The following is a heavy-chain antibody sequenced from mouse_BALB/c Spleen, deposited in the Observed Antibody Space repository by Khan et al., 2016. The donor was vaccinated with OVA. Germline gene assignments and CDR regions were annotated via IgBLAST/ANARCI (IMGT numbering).Heavy chain of an antibody. J-gene: IGHJ4*01. CDR2: INTHSGVP. CDR3: AGGGAADDRYDGSAMEY. V-gene: IGHV9-4*02. Sequence: QIQLVQSGPELKKPGATVRISCQASGYTFTTAGIQWVQQMPGQGLKWIGWINTHSGVPTYAEDFKGRFAFSFEMSVNNAYVQISKRKNEDTAPYFCAGGGAADDRYDGSAMEYWGQGTSVTVSS. CDR1: GYTFTTAG. D-gene: IGHD2-12*01.